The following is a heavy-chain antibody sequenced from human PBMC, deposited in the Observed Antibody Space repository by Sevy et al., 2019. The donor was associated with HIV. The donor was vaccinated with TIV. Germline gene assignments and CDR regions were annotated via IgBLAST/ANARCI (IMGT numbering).Heavy chain of an antibody. V-gene: IGHV3-30*03. J-gene: IGHJ4*02. Sequence: GGSLRISCAAFGFTFSDHRMHWVRQAPGKGLEWVAVISYDGRNNKYNVDSVKGRFTSSRDNSKNTVYLQMNSLRPEDTAIYYCARDRGEILSSAFDYRGQGTLVTVSS. CDR3: ARDRGEILSSAFDY. D-gene: IGHD3-16*01. CDR1: GFTFSDHR. CDR2: ISYDGRNNK.